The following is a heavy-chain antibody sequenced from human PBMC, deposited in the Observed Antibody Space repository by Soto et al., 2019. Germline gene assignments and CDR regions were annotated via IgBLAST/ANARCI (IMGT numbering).Heavy chain of an antibody. CDR1: GGTFGNSA. V-gene: IGHV1-69*12. D-gene: IGHD1-1*01. CDR3: AREMTTRGMDV. CDR2: IIPIFPTP. J-gene: IGHJ6*02. Sequence: QVQLVQSGAEVKKPGSSVTVSCKASGGTFGNSAISWVRQAPGQGLEWMGGIIPIFPTPDYAQKFQGRVTITADEATSTSYMELTSLRSEDTAVYYCAREMTTRGMDVWGQGPTVTVSS.